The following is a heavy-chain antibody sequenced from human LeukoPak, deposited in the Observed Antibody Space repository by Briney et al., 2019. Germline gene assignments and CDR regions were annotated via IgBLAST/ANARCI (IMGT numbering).Heavy chain of an antibody. J-gene: IGHJ4*02. CDR3: ARGYSGYDYVALDY. Sequence: SETLSLTCTVSGDSISSYYWNWIRQPPGKGLEWIGCIYYSGSTNYNPSLKSRVTISVDTSKNQFSLKLSSVTAADTAVYYCARGYSGYDYVALDYWGQGTLVTVSS. CDR2: IYYSGST. CDR1: GDSISSYY. D-gene: IGHD5-12*01. V-gene: IGHV4-59*01.